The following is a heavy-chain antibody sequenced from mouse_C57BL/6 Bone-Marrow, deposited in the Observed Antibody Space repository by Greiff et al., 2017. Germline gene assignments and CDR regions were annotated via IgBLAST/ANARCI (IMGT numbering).Heavy chain of an antibody. J-gene: IGHJ2*01. CDR3: ARLGSSPFDY. CDR1: GYTFTSYT. D-gene: IGHD1-3*01. CDR2: INPSSGYT. Sequence: LVESGAELARPGASVKMSYKASGYTFTSYTMHWVKQRPGQGLEWIGYINPSSGYTKYNQKFKDKATLTADKSSSTAYMQLSSLTSEDSAVYYCARLGSSPFDYWGQGTTLTVSS. V-gene: IGHV1-4*01.